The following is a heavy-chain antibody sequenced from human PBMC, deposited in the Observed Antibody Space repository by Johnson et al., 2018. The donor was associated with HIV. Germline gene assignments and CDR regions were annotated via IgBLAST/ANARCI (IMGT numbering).Heavy chain of an antibody. V-gene: IGHV3-66*01. CDR2: IYSGGST. CDR3: MLRTHAEKAFDI. D-gene: IGHD2-8*01. CDR1: GFTVSSNY. Sequence: VQLVESGGGLVQPGGSLRLSCAASGFTVSSNYMSWVRQATGRGLEWVSVIYSGGSTYYADSVKGRFTISRDNSKHTLYLQMNSLRAEDTAVYYCMLRTHAEKAFDIWGQGTMVTVSS. J-gene: IGHJ3*02.